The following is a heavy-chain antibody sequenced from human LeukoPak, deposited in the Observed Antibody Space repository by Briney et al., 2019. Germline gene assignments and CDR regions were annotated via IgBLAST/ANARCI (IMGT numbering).Heavy chain of an antibody. V-gene: IGHV3-23*01. J-gene: IGHJ4*02. CDR1: EFTFDSYA. D-gene: IGHD6-19*01. CDR3: AKTSVSSGWPELFDF. CDR2: ISGSGANT. Sequence: PGGSLRLSCAASEFTFDSYAMNWVRQAPGKWLEWVSAISGSGANTYYANSVKGRFTISRDNSKSTLFLQMDSLRAEDTAIYYCAKTSVSSGWPELFDFWGQGTLVTVSS.